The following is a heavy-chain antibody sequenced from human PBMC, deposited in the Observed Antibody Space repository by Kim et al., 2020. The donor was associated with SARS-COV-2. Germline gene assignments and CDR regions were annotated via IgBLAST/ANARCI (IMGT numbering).Heavy chain of an antibody. CDR3: ARDYSFDY. V-gene: IGHV5-51*01. CDR2: DSDT. J-gene: IGHJ4*02. Sequence: DSDTRYSPSFQGQVTISADKSISTAYLQWSSLKASDTAMYYCARDYSFDYWGQGTLVTVSS.